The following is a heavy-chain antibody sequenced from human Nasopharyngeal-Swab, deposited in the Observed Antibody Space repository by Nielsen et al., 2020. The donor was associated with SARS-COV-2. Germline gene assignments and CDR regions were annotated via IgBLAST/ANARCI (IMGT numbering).Heavy chain of an antibody. V-gene: IGHV1-46*01. J-gene: IGHJ5*02. CDR3: ARGRLRDKERYNWFDP. CDR1: GYTFTSYY. Sequence: ASVKVSCKASGYTFTSYYMHWVRQAPGQGLEWMGIINPSGGSTSYAQKFQGRVTMTRDTSTSTVYMELSNLRSEDTAVYYCARGRLRDKERYNWFDPWGQGTLVTVSS. CDR2: INPSGGST. D-gene: IGHD2-21*01.